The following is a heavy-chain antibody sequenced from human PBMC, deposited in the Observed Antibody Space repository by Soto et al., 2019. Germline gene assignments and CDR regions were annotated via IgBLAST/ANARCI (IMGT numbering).Heavy chain of an antibody. CDR1: GFIFSSHW. V-gene: IGHV3-7*03. D-gene: IGHD6-19*01. CDR2: IKRDGSEK. CDR3: ARESSSGWYYFDY. Sequence: GGSLRLSCAASGFIFSSHWMSWVRQAPGKGLEWVANIKRDGSEKYYVDSVKGRFTISRDNAKNSLYLQVSSLRADDTAVYYCARESSSGWYYFDYWGQGTLVTV. J-gene: IGHJ4*02.